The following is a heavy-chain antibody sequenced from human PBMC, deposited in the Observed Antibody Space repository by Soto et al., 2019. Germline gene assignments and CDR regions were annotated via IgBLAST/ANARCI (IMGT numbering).Heavy chain of an antibody. CDR2: IFHSGST. Sequence: QVQLQESGPGLVKPSGTLSLTCAVSGGSIRSNNWWSWVRQPPGKGLEWIGEIFHSGSTNYNPSLKTRVTISGDKSKNQVALKLSSVTAADTAVYYCARVYSGSYSDYWGQGTLVTVSS. V-gene: IGHV4-4*02. CDR1: GGSIRSNNW. CDR3: ARVYSGSYSDY. D-gene: IGHD1-26*01. J-gene: IGHJ4*02.